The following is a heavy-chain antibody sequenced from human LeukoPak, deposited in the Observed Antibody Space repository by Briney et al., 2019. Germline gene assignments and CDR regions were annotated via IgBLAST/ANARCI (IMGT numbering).Heavy chain of an antibody. CDR3: AISRRGYCSSTSCYGGWFDP. CDR1: GYTFTGYY. Sequence: ASVKVSCEASGYTFTGYYMHWVRQAPGQGLEWMGWINPNSGGTNYAQKFQGWVTMTRDTSISTAYMELSRLRSDDTAVYYCAISRRGYCSSTSCYGGWFDPWGQGTLVTVSS. J-gene: IGHJ5*02. V-gene: IGHV1-2*04. CDR2: INPNSGGT. D-gene: IGHD2-2*01.